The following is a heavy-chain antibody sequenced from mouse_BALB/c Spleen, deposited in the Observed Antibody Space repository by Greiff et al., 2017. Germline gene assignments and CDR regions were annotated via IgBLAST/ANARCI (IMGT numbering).Heavy chain of an antibody. V-gene: IGHV5-4*02. CDR1: GFTFSDYY. CDR2: ISDGGSYT. CDR3: ARNYGKPDY. J-gene: IGHJ4*01. Sequence: EVKVVESGGGLVKPGGSLKLSCAASGFTFSDYYMYWVRQTPEKRLEWVATISDGGSYTYYPDSVKGRFTISRDNAKNNLYLQMSSLKSEDTAMYYCARNYGKPDYWGQGTSVTVSS. D-gene: IGHD2-1*01.